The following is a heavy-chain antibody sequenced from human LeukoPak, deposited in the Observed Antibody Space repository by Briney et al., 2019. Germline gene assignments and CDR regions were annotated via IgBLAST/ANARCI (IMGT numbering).Heavy chain of an antibody. D-gene: IGHD3-22*01. J-gene: IGHJ4*02. V-gene: IGHV1-18*01. CDR1: GYTFTSYG. Sequence: ASVKVSCKASGYTFTSYGISWVRQAPGQGLEWMGWISAYNGNTNYAQKLQGRVTMTTDTSTSTAYMELRSLRSDDTAVYYRANSPYYYDSSGYYYWGQGTLVTVSS. CDR2: ISAYNGNT. CDR3: ANSPYYYDSSGYYY.